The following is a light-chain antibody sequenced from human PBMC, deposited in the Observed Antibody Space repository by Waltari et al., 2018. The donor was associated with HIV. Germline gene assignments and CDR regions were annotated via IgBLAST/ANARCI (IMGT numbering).Light chain of an antibody. V-gene: IGLV2-14*03. J-gene: IGLJ3*02. CDR2: DCS. CDR3: SSYTSSSTLWV. Sequence: QSALTQPASVSGSPGQSITIPCTGTSSDVGGYNYVSWYQKHPGKAPKLMIYDCSNRPLWFSNRYSGSKAGNTAPLTISELQAEDEAEYYCSSYTSSSTLWVFGGGTKLTVL. CDR1: SSDVGGYNY.